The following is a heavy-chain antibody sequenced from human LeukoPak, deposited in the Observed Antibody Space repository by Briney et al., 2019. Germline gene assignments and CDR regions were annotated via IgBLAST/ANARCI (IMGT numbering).Heavy chain of an antibody. CDR1: GGTFSSYA. J-gene: IGHJ4*02. Sequence: RASVKVSCTASGGTFSSYAISWVRQAPGQGLEWMGGIIPIFGTANYAQKFQGRVTITADESASTAYMELSSLRSEDTAVYYCARGDSSGWYGYYWGQGTLVTVSS. D-gene: IGHD6-19*01. CDR3: ARGDSSGWYGYY. V-gene: IGHV1-69*13. CDR2: IIPIFGTA.